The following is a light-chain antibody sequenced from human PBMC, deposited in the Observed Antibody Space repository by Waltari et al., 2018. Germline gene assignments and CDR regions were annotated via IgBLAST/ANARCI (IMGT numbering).Light chain of an antibody. CDR1: QSVLYSPNNKNY. Sequence: DFVMTQSPDSLAVSLGERATINCKSSQSVLYSPNNKNYLAWFQQKPGQPPKLLIYWASTRKSGVPDRFSGSGSGTDFTLTISSLQAEDVAVYYCQQYYNTPLTFGGGTKVEI. J-gene: IGKJ4*01. V-gene: IGKV4-1*01. CDR3: QQYYNTPLT. CDR2: WAS.